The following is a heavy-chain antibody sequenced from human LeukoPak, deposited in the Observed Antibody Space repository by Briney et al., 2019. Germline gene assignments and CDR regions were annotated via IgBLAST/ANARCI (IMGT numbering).Heavy chain of an antibody. V-gene: IGHV3-7*02. J-gene: IGHJ4*02. CDR1: GFTFNGYW. D-gene: IGHD2-15*01. CDR3: ARGSAN. CDR2: IKQDGTEK. Sequence: GGSLRLSCAASGFTFNGYWMSLVRQAPGKGLEWVANIKQDGTEKYYVDSEKRRFNISRDNHKNSLSLQINSVRAEDTVLYYCARGSANWGQGTLVTVSS.